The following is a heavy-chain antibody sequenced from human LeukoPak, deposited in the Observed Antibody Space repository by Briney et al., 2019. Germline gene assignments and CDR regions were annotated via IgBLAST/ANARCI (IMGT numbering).Heavy chain of an antibody. V-gene: IGHV3-23*01. J-gene: IGHJ4*02. CDR1: GFTFSSYA. D-gene: IGHD5-24*01. CDR3: AKDRRWIQENFFDY. Sequence: GGSLRLSCAASGFTFSSYAMSWVRQAPGKGLEWVSVISDSGTTTYYADSVKGRFTISRDNSKNTLYLRLNTLRDEDTAVYFCAKDRRWIQENFFDYWGQGTLVTVSS. CDR2: ISDSGTTT.